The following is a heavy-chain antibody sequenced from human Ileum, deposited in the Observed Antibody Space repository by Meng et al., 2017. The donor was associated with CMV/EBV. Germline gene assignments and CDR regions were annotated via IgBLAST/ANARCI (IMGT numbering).Heavy chain of an antibody. J-gene: IGHJ5*02. D-gene: IGHD5/OR15-5a*01. Sequence: QLVGAGAGSVMPSENLSFRCSSSSGSIILRAKHWSCIRQPPGTRVEWIGSIQFSGGTYENPPLRSTVTISVDRSKDVLSLRLNYVAAADTAVYFCVRDVGVSTVAPGGENWFDPWRQGTLVTVSS. CDR1: SGSIILRAKH. V-gene: IGHV4-39*07. CDR2: IQFSGGT. CDR3: VRDVGVSTVAPGGENWFDP.